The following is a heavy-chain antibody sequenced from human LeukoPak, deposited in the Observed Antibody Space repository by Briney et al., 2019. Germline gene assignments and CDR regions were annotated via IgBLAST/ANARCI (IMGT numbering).Heavy chain of an antibody. D-gene: IGHD6-13*01. CDR1: GGSLSSSSYY. J-gene: IGHJ4*02. V-gene: IGHV3-11*04. CDR3: ARVPAGVSSWSDY. CDR2: ISSSGSTM. Sequence: LSLTCTVSGGSLSSSSYYWGWIRQPPGKGLEWVSYISSSGSTMYYPDSVKGRFTISRDNAKNSLYLQMNSLRAEDTAVYYCARVPAGVSSWSDYWGQGTLVTVSS.